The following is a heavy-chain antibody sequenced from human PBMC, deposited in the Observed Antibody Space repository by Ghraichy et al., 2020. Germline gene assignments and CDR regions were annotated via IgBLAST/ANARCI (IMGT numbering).Heavy chain of an antibody. Sequence: SETLSLTCTVSGGSISSGDYYWSWIRQPPGKGLEWIGYIYYSGSTYYNPSLKSRVTISVDTSKNQFSLKLSSVTAADTAVYYCARERFLEWLLPEEFDYWGQGTLVTVSS. CDR3: ARERFLEWLLPEEFDY. V-gene: IGHV4-30-4*01. CDR1: GGSISSGDYY. D-gene: IGHD3-3*01. J-gene: IGHJ4*02. CDR2: IYYSGST.